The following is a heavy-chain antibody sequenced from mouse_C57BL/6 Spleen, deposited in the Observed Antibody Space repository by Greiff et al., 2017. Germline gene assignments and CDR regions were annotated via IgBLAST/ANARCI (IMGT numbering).Heavy chain of an antibody. CDR2: IYPGSGNT. J-gene: IGHJ2*01. D-gene: IGHD2-3*01. CDR3: ARDDGYYFDY. V-gene: IGHV1-76*01. CDR1: GYTFTDYY. Sequence: VQLQESGAELVRPGASVKLSCKASGYTFTDYYIHWVKQRPGQGLEWIARIYPGSGNTYYNEKFKGKATLTADKSSSTAYMQLSSLTSEDSAVYFCARDDGYYFDYWGQGTTLTVSS.